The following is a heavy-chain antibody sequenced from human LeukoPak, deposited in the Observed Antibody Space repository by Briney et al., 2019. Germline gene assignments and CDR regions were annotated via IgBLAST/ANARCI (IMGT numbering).Heavy chain of an antibody. V-gene: IGHV1-18*01. Sequence: ASVKVSCKASGYTFTSYGISWVRQAPGQGLEWMGWISAYNGNTNYAQKLQGRVTMTTDTSTSTAYMELRSLRSDDTAVYYCARDFPLVVVATTDYFDYWGQGTLVTVSS. D-gene: IGHD2-15*01. CDR2: ISAYNGNT. J-gene: IGHJ4*02. CDR1: GYTFTSYG. CDR3: ARDFPLVVVATTDYFDY.